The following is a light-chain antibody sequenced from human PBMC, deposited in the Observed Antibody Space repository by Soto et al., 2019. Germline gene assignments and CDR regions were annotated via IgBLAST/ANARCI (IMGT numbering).Light chain of an antibody. Sequence: EIVMTQSPATLSVSPGERATLSCRASQSVSSNLAWYQQKPGQAPRLLIYGASTRATGIPARFSGSGSGTDFTLTISSLQSEDFAVYYCQRYNNWPPITFGGGTKVEIK. J-gene: IGKJ4*01. CDR2: GAS. V-gene: IGKV3-15*01. CDR3: QRYNNWPPIT. CDR1: QSVSSN.